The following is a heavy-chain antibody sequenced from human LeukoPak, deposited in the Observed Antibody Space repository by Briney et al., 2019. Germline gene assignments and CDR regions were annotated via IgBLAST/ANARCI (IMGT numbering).Heavy chain of an antibody. V-gene: IGHV3-23*01. Sequence: GGSLRLSCAASKFTFSSYAMSWVRQAPGKGLEWVSTISGSGGSTYYADSVKGRFTISRDNSKNTLYLQMNSLRAEDTAVYYCARGPRGLWLGESGGFDPWGQGTLVTVSS. J-gene: IGHJ5*02. CDR2: ISGSGGST. CDR3: ARGPRGLWLGESGGFDP. CDR1: KFTFSSYA. D-gene: IGHD3-10*01.